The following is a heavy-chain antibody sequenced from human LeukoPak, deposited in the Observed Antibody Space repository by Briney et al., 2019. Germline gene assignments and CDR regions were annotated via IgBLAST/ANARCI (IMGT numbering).Heavy chain of an antibody. V-gene: IGHV4-59*12. D-gene: IGHD1-26*01. J-gene: IGHJ5*02. Sequence: PSETLSFTCTVSGGSISSYYWSWIRQPPGKGLEWIGNIYYSGSTNYNPSLKSRVTISVDTSKNQFSLKLSSETAADTAVYYCARADGIVGATVWFDPWGQGTLVTVSS. CDR3: ARADGIVGATVWFDP. CDR2: IYYSGST. CDR1: GGSISSYY.